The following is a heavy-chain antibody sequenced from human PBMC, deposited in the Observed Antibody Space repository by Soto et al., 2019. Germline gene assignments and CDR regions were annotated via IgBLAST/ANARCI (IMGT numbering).Heavy chain of an antibody. CDR3: ARAGRVLRFLEWLLTY. CDR1: GYTFTSYG. Sequence: QVPLVQSGAEVKKPGASVKVSCKASGYTFTSYGISWVRQAPGQGLEWMGWISAYNGNTNYAQKLQGRVTMTTDTSTSTAYMELRSLISDDTVVYYCARAGRVLRFLEWLLTYWGQGTLVTVSS. D-gene: IGHD3-3*01. V-gene: IGHV1-18*01. J-gene: IGHJ4*02. CDR2: ISAYNGNT.